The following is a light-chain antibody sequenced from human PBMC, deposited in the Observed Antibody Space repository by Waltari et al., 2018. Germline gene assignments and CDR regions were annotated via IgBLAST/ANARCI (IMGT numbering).Light chain of an antibody. CDR3: XXXAGSXXXX. Sequence: SALXXXASVSGSPXXXXTISCXXTSXXVXXXXXVSWYQQHPGKAPKLMIYEXSXRPSGVSNRFSGXXSGNTGSXXXSGLXXXXEXDYYXXXXAGSXXXXXGGGTXXTVL. J-gene: IGLJ2*01. CDR1: SXXVXXXXX. CDR2: EXS. V-gene: IGLV2-23*01.